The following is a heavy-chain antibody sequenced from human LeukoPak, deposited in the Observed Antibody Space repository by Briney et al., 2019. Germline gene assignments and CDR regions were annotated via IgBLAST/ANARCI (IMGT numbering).Heavy chain of an antibody. CDR2: IYYSGST. D-gene: IGHD2-2*01. V-gene: IGHV4-59*11. Sequence: SETLSLTCTVSGGSISSHYWSWIRQPPGKGLEWIGYIYYSGSTNYNPSLKSRVTISVDTSKNQFSLKLSSVTAADTAVYYCARGTPGPNWFGPWGQGTLVTVSS. J-gene: IGHJ5*02. CDR3: ARGTPGPNWFGP. CDR1: GGSISSHY.